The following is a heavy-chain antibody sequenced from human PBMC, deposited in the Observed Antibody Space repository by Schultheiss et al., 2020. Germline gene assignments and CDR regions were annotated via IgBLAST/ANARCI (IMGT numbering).Heavy chain of an antibody. V-gene: IGHV1-2*02. CDR3: ARSGLRIQLWSRRGNWFDP. J-gene: IGHJ5*02. CDR2: INPNSGGT. CDR1: GYTFTGYY. Sequence: ASVKVSCKASGYTFTGYYMHWVRQAPGQGLEWMGWINPNSGGTNYAQKFQGRVTMTRDTSISTAYMELSRLRSDDTAVYYCARSGLRIQLWSRRGNWFDPWGQGTLVTVYS. D-gene: IGHD5-18*01.